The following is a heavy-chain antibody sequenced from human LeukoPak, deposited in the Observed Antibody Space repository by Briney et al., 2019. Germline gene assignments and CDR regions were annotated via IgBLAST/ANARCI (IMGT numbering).Heavy chain of an antibody. CDR2: ISAYNGNT. CDR3: ARSNQERGYSYGFYYYMDV. D-gene: IGHD5-18*01. Sequence: ASVKVSCKASGYTFTSYGISWVRQAPGQGLEWMGWISAYNGNTNYAQKLQGRVTMTTDTSTSTAYMELRSLRSEDTAVYYCARSNQERGYSYGFYYYMDVWGKGTTVTISS. V-gene: IGHV1-18*01. CDR1: GYTFTSYG. J-gene: IGHJ6*03.